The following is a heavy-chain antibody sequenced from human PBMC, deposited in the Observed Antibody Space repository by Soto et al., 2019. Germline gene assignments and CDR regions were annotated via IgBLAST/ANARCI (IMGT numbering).Heavy chain of an antibody. Sequence: SGPTLVNPTQTLTLTCTFSGFSLSTSGMCVSWIRQPPGKALEWLARIDWDDDKYYSTSLKTRLTISKDTSKNQVVLTMTNMDPVDTATYYCARTSLWFGEYRYDPWGQGTLVTVSS. CDR2: IDWDDDK. J-gene: IGHJ5*02. CDR1: GFSLSTSGMC. V-gene: IGHV2-70*11. CDR3: ARTSLWFGEYRYDP. D-gene: IGHD3-10*01.